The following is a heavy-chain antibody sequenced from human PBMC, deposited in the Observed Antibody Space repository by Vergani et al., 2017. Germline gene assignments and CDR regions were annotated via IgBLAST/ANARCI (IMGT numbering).Heavy chain of an antibody. Sequence: QVQLVHSGAEVKKPGASVKVSCKASGYTFTSYGISWVRQAPGQGLEWMGWISPYNGNKTYAQNLQGRVTMTTDTSTSTAYMELRSLRSDDTAVYYCAGSIQVWSHFDYWGQGTLVTVSS. CDR3: AGSIQVWSHFDY. V-gene: IGHV1-18*01. CDR1: GYTFTSYG. D-gene: IGHD5-18*01. J-gene: IGHJ4*02. CDR2: ISPYNGNK.